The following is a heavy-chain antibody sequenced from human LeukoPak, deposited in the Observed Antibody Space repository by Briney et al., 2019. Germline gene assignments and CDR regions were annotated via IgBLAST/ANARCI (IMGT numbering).Heavy chain of an antibody. D-gene: IGHD2-15*01. V-gene: IGHV4-34*01. Sequence: SETLSLTCAVYGGSFSGYYWSWIRQPPGKGLEWIGEINHSGSTNYNPSLKGRVTISVDTSKNQFSLKLSSVTAADTAVYYCARVGCSGGSCYFNWFDPWGQGTLVTVSS. CDR3: ARVGCSGGSCYFNWFDP. J-gene: IGHJ5*02. CDR1: GGSFSGYY. CDR2: INHSGST.